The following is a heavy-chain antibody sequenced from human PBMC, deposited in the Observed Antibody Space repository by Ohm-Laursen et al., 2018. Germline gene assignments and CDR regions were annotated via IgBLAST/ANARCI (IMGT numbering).Heavy chain of an antibody. J-gene: IGHJ6*02. CDR3: ARDEAIFGVVINYYGMDV. CDR2: IKQDGSEK. Sequence: SLRLSCTASGFTFSSYWMSWVRQAPGKGLEWVANIKQDGSEKYYVDSVKGRFTISRDNAKNSLYLQMNSLRAEDTAVYYCARDEAIFGVVINYYGMDVWGQGTAVTVSS. CDR1: GFTFSSYW. D-gene: IGHD3-3*01. V-gene: IGHV3-7*01.